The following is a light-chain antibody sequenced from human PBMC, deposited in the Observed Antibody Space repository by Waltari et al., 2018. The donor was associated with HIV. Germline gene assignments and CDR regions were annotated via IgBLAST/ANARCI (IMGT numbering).Light chain of an antibody. CDR3: VGWDSSLSAYV. CDR2: KNF. CDR1: SSNIQNDN. V-gene: IGLV1-47*01. Sequence: SFLTQPPSASGTPGQTVTISYSGSSSNIQNDNVYWYQQLPGMTPKLLIYKNFLRPSGVPDRFAASKSGTSASLTISGLRSADEADYYCVGWDSSLSAYVFGAGTKVAVL. J-gene: IGLJ1*01.